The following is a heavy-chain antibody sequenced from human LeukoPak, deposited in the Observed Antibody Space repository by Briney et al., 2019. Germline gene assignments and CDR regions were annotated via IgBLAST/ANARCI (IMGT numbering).Heavy chain of an antibody. CDR2: ISSGSGTI. V-gene: IGHV3-48*04. J-gene: IGHJ3*02. Sequence: GGSLRLSCAASGFTFSSYTMNWVRQPPGKGLEYVSYISSGSGTIYYADSVKGRFTISRDNAKNSLYLQMNSLSAEDTAVYYCARAQKYSYDAFDIWGQGTMVTVSS. CDR3: ARAQKYSYDAFDI. D-gene: IGHD4-11*01. CDR1: GFTFSSYT.